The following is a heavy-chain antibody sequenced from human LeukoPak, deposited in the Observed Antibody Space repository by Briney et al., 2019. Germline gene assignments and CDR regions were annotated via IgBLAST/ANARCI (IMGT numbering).Heavy chain of an antibody. CDR2: LSHGGTRT. V-gene: IGHV3-23*01. J-gene: IGHJ5*02. D-gene: IGHD1-26*01. Sequence: GGSLRLSCAASGFTFRNFAMSWVRQAPGKGLEWVSGLSHGGTRTFYAASVKGPFTISRDDSNSTLFLQMDNLRVEDTATYYCAKDIELFMSWGQGTLVIVSS. CDR3: AKDIELFMS. CDR1: GFTFRNFA.